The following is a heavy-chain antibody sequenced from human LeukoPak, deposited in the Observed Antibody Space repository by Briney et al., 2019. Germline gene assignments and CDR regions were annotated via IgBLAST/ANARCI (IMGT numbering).Heavy chain of an antibody. J-gene: IGHJ4*02. CDR2: ITTKRSNYPT. CDR1: GFTFSDSD. D-gene: IGHD6-19*01. Sequence: PGGSVRLSCAASGFTFSDSDIHWVRQASGKGLEWVGRITTKRSNYPTDYTASVKGRFTISRHDSENTAYLQMNSLKTEDTALYYCTTYRSGHYWGQGTLVTVSS. CDR3: TTYRSGHY. V-gene: IGHV3-73*01.